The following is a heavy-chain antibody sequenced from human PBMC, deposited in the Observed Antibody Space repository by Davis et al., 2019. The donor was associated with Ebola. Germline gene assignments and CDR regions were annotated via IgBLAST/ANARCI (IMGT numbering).Heavy chain of an antibody. CDR2: ISSSSTTK. CDR3: ARDLLEPLYYYYGMDV. J-gene: IGHJ6*02. D-gene: IGHD1-1*01. V-gene: IGHV3-48*02. Sequence: GESLKISCAASGFTFSSYSMNWVRQAPGRGLEWVSYISSSSTTKYYADSVKGRFTISRDNAKNSLYLQMNSLRDEDTAVYYCARDLLEPLYYYYGMDVWGHGTTVTVSS. CDR1: GFTFSSYS.